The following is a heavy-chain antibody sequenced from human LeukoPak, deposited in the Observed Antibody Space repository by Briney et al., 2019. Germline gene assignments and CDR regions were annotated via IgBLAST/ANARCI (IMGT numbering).Heavy chain of an antibody. D-gene: IGHD3-16*01. Sequence: ESGPTLVNPTQTLTLTCTFSGFSLSTSGMCVSWIRQPPGKAPEWLARIDWDDDKYYSTSLKTRLTISKDTSKNQVVLTMTNMDPVDTATYYCAHRLSQLGVFDLWGRGTLVTVSS. CDR1: GFSLSTSGMC. CDR2: IDWDDDK. V-gene: IGHV2-70*12. J-gene: IGHJ2*01. CDR3: AHRLSQLGVFDL.